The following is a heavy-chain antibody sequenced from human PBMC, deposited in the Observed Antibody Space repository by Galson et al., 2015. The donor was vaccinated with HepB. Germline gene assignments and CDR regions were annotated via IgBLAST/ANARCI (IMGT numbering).Heavy chain of an antibody. CDR2: ISTDGSTT. CDR1: GFAFNYYW. J-gene: IGHJ6*02. V-gene: IGHV3-74*01. Sequence: SLRLSCAASGFAFNYYWMHWVRQAPGKGLVWVSRISTDGSTTTYADSVKGRVTISRDNAKNTVYLQMNSLRAEDTAVYYCARDLGLHYGMDVWGQGTPVTVSS. CDR3: ARDLGLHYGMDV.